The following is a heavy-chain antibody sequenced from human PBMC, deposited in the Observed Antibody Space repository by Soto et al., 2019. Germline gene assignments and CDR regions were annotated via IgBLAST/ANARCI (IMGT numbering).Heavy chain of an antibody. CDR3: AKHSYYDFWPGHYYYLDF. D-gene: IGHD3-3*01. Sequence: EVQLLESGGGLVQPGGSLRLSCVTSRFSFNTFAMSWVRQAPGKGLEWASAINGGGENTYYADSVKGRFTISRDNSKNTLYLQMDSLRAEDTAVYYCAKHSYYDFWPGHYYYLDFWGQGTLVTVSS. CDR1: RFSFNTFA. V-gene: IGHV3-23*01. CDR2: INGGGENT. J-gene: IGHJ4*02.